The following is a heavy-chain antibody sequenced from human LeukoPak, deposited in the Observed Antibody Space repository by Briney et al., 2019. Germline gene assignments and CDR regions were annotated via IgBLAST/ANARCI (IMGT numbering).Heavy chain of an antibody. D-gene: IGHD2-8*01. Sequence: SETLSLTCTVSGGSISSYYWSWIRQPAGKGLEWIGRIYTSGSTNYNPSLKSRVTMSVDTSKNQFSLKLSSVTAADTAVYYCARDRIGYCTNGVCYTSSSSSWYWFGPWGQGTLVTVSS. CDR2: IYTSGST. V-gene: IGHV4-4*07. J-gene: IGHJ5*02. CDR1: GGSISSYY. CDR3: ARDRIGYCTNGVCYTSSSSSWYWFGP.